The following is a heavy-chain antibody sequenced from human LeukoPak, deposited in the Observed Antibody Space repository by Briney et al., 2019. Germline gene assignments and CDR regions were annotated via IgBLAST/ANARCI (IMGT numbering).Heavy chain of an antibody. V-gene: IGHV3-23*01. D-gene: IGHD3-22*01. J-gene: IGHJ4*02. CDR1: GFTFSTYS. CDR3: AKDYYYDSSGLNYFDY. CDR2: ISGSGGST. Sequence: GGSLRLSCAASGFTFSTYSVNWVRQAPGKGLEWVSAISGSGGSTYYADSVKGRFTISRDNSKNTLYLQMNSLRAEDTAVYYCAKDYYYDSSGLNYFDYWGQGTLVTVSS.